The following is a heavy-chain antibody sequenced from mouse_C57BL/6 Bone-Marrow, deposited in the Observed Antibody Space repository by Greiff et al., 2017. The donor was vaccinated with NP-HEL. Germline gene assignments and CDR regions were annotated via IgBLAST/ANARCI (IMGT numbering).Heavy chain of an antibody. J-gene: IGHJ4*01. V-gene: IGHV1-37*01. Sequence: VHVKQSGPELVKPGASVKISCKASGYSFTGYFMNWVKQSHGKSLEWIGRINPYNGDTFYNQKFKGKATLTVDKSSSTAHMELLSLTSEDFAVYYCASGDYGSSYYAMDYWGQGTSVTVSS. CDR1: GYSFTGYF. CDR2: INPYNGDT. D-gene: IGHD1-1*01. CDR3: ASGDYGSSYYAMDY.